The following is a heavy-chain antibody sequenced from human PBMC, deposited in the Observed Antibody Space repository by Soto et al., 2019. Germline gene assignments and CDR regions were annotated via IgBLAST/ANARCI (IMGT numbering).Heavy chain of an antibody. J-gene: IGHJ4*02. Sequence: GGSLRLSCAASGSNFRTYGMYWVRQAPGKGLEWVAVISSDGSNEYYADSVKGRFTISRQNSKNTLYLQTNSLRAEDTAVYYCAKEGRLVRAFDYWGLGTLVTVSS. CDR2: ISSDGSNE. D-gene: IGHD6-6*01. CDR3: AKEGRLVRAFDY. V-gene: IGHV3-30*18. CDR1: GSNFRTYG.